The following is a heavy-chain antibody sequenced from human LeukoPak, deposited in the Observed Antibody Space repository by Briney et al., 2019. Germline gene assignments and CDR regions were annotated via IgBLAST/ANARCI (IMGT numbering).Heavy chain of an antibody. Sequence: KAGGSLRLSCAASGFTFSSYSMNWVRQAPGKGLEWVSSISSSSSYIYYADSVKGRFTISRDNAKNSLYLQMNSLRAEDTAVYYCGRDSSTVTTGWFDPWGQGTLVTVSS. CDR3: GRDSSTVTTGWFDP. J-gene: IGHJ5*02. CDR1: GFTFSSYS. V-gene: IGHV3-21*01. CDR2: ISSSSSYI. D-gene: IGHD4-17*01.